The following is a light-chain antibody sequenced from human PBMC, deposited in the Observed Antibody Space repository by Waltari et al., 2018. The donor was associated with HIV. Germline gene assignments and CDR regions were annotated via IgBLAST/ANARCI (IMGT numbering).Light chain of an antibody. CDR1: KADIGLYNY. Sequence: HSALTQPASVSGSPGQSITISCSGTKADIGLYNYVPWYQQFPGKVPKLIIYDVRERPSGISNRFSGSKSANTPSLNISRLQAEDEADYYCASYRNNAVFVFGSGTQVTV. V-gene: IGLV2-14*03. CDR3: ASYRNNAVFV. J-gene: IGLJ1*01. CDR2: DVR.